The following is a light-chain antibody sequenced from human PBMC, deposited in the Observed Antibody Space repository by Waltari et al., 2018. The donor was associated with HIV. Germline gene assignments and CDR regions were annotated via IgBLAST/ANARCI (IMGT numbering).Light chain of an antibody. CDR2: DNT. Sequence: QSVLTQPPSVSAAPGQKVTISCSGSSSNIGNNFVSWYQHFPGTAPKLVIYDNTKRPSGFPDRFSGSKSGTSATLGITGLQTGDEADYYCGTWDSGLSVVVFGGGTTLTVL. CDR1: SSNIGNNF. V-gene: IGLV1-51*01. J-gene: IGLJ2*01. CDR3: GTWDSGLSVVV.